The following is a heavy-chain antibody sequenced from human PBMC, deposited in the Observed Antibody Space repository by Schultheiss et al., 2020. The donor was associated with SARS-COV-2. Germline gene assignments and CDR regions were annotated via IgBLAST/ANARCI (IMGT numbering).Heavy chain of an antibody. Sequence: SETLSLTCTVSGGSISSGGYYWSWIRQHPGKGLEWIGYIYYSGSTYYNPSLKSRVTISVDTSKNQFSLKLSSVTAADTAVYYCARDDYGVQGWIIDLWGRGTLVTVS. J-gene: IGHJ2*01. CDR3: ARDDYGVQGWIIDL. V-gene: IGHV4-31*03. CDR1: GGSISSGGYY. D-gene: IGHD4-17*01. CDR2: IYYSGST.